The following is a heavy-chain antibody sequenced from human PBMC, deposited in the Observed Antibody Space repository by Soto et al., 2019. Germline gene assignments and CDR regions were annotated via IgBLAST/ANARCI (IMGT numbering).Heavy chain of an antibody. CDR1: VGSISSYY. D-gene: IGHD2-15*01. V-gene: IGHV4-59*08. Sequence: SETLSLTCTVSVGSISSYYWTWLRQPPGKEPEWIAYIYYTGSTSYNPSLKSRVTISLDTSKNQFSLNLSSVTAADTAVYYCARHHRYCTGGSCYAIDSWGQGTLVTVSS. CDR3: ARHHRYCTGGSCYAIDS. CDR2: IYYTGST. J-gene: IGHJ4*02.